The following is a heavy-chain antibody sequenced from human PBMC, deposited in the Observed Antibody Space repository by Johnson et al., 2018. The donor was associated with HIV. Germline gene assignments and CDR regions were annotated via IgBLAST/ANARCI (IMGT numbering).Heavy chain of an antibody. D-gene: IGHD6-19*01. V-gene: IGHV3-30-3*02. CDR2: ISYDGSSK. CDR3: ATFGYTSGWIVTDDAFDV. Sequence: QEKLVESGGGLVQPGGSLRLSCAASGFTFSTYTMHWVRQAPGKGLEWVAVISYDGSSKYYAESLKGRISISRDNSMNTLYLQMNSLRAEDTAVYYCATFGYTSGWIVTDDAFDVWGHGTLVTVSS. J-gene: IGHJ3*01. CDR1: GFTFSTYT.